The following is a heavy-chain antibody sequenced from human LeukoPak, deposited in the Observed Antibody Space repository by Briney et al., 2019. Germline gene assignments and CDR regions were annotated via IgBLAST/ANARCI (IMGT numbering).Heavy chain of an antibody. CDR3: ARHDQYQPYGGI. Sequence: SETLSLTCTVSGGSISIYYWSWIRQPPGKGLEWIGYIYYSGSTNYNPSLKSRVTISVDTSKNQFSLKLSSVTAADTAVYYCARHDQYQPYGGIWGQGTMVTVSS. CDR2: IYYSGST. D-gene: IGHD2-2*01. J-gene: IGHJ3*02. CDR1: GGSISIYY. V-gene: IGHV4-59*08.